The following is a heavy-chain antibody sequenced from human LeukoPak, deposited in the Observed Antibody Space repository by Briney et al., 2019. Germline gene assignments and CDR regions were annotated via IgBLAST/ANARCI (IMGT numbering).Heavy chain of an antibody. CDR3: ARRPASMVRGVTPYDY. CDR1: GYSFTSYW. D-gene: IGHD3-10*01. CDR2: IYPGDSDT. V-gene: IGHV5-51*01. Sequence: GESLKISCKGSGYSFTSYWIGWVRQMPGKGLEWMGIIYPGDSDTRYSPSFQGQVTISADKSISTAYLQWSSLKASDTAMYYCARRPASMVRGVTPYDYWGQGTLVTVSS. J-gene: IGHJ4*02.